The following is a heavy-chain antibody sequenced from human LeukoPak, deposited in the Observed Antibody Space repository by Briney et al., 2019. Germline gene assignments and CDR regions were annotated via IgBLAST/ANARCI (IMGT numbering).Heavy chain of an antibody. Sequence: SETLSLTCTVSGGSISNYHWSWVRQPPGKGLEWVGYIYYSGSTNYNPSLKSRVTISLDTSKNQVSLRLSSVTAADTAVYYCARKDGDWWGQGTLVTVSS. CDR3: ARKDGDW. D-gene: IGHD3-9*01. J-gene: IGHJ4*02. CDR2: IYYSGST. CDR1: GGSISNYH. V-gene: IGHV4-59*08.